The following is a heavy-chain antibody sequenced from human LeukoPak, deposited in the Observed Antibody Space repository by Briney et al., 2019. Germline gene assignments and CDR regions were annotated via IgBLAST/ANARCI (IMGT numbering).Heavy chain of an antibody. J-gene: IGHJ6*02. V-gene: IGHV1-18*01. CDR1: GYTFTSYG. D-gene: IGHD2-8*02. CDR3: ASGPPSGGVYYYYGMDV. Sequence: ASVKVSCKASGYTFTSYGISWVRQAPGQGLEWMGWISAYNGNTNYAQKLQGRVTMTTDTSTSTAYMDPRSLRSDDTAVYYCASGPPSGGVYYYYGMDVWGQGTPVTVSS. CDR2: ISAYNGNT.